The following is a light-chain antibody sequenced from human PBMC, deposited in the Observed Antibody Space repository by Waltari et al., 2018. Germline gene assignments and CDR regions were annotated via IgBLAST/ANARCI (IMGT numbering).Light chain of an antibody. CDR2: GAS. Sequence: EIVLTQSPDTLSLSPGDRAALPCRASPSLSSSYLAWYQQKPGQAPRLLIYGASSRATGIPDRFSGSGSETDFTLTISRLEPEDFAVYYCQQYDSTPYTFGQGNKLEIK. V-gene: IGKV3-20*01. J-gene: IGKJ2*01. CDR3: QQYDSTPYT. CDR1: PSLSSSY.